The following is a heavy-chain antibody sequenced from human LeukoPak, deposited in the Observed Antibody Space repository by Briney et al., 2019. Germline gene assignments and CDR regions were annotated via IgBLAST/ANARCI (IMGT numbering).Heavy chain of an antibody. D-gene: IGHD4-17*01. CDR2: VTGSGSAT. J-gene: IGHJ6*02. Sequence: GGSLRLSCAASGFTFSTYGMAWVRQAPGKGLEWVSGVTGSGSATYYADSVKGRLTISRDNSKNTLDLQMNSLRAEDTAVYYCAKYYGQGDYYYYYGMDVWGQGTTVTVSS. CDR1: GFTFSTYG. V-gene: IGHV3-23*01. CDR3: AKYYGQGDYYYYYGMDV.